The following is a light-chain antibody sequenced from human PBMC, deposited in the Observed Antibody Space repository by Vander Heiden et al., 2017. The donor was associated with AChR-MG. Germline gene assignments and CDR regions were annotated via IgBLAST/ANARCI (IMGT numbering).Light chain of an antibody. V-gene: IGLV1-40*01. Sequence: QSVLTQPPSVSGAPGQRVTISCTGSRSNLGAGYDVHWFQQLPKTAPKLVIANNFDRPSGVPDRFSGSKSGTSASMTITGLQAEDEADYYCQSYDSSLNVVFGGGTKVTVL. CDR3: QSYDSSLNVV. J-gene: IGLJ2*01. CDR1: RSNLGAGYD. CDR2: NNF.